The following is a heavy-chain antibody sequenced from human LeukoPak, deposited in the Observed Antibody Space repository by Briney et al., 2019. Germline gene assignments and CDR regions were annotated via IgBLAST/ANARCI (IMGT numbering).Heavy chain of an antibody. CDR1: GYTFTGYY. CDR2: INPNSGGT. J-gene: IGHJ4*02. D-gene: IGHD6-19*01. CDR3: ARESPWAVAPGY. Sequence: ASVKVSCKASGYTFTGYYMHWVRQAPGQGLEWMGWINPNSGGTNYAQKFQGRVTMTRDTSISTAYMELSRLRSDDTAVYYCARESPWAVAPGYWGQGTLVTVSS. V-gene: IGHV1-2*02.